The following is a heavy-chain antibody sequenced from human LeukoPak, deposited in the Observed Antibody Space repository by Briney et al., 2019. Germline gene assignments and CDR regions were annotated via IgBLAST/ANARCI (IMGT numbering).Heavy chain of an antibody. CDR1: GLTFSSYS. V-gene: IGHV3-48*01. Sequence: GGSLRLSCAASGLTFSSYSMNWVRQAPGKGPEWVSYIIGSGSSTYYADSVKGRFTISRDNSKNTLYLQINSLRAEDTAVYYCAKGDGEVRHFVYYFDYWGQGTLVTVSS. CDR2: IIGSGSST. CDR3: AKGDGEVRHFVYYFDY. J-gene: IGHJ4*02. D-gene: IGHD3-10*01.